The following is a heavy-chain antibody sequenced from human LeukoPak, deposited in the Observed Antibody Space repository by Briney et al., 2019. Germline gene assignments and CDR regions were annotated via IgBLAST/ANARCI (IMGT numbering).Heavy chain of an antibody. CDR1: GGSVSSGSYY. CDR2: IYYSGST. J-gene: IGHJ3*02. Sequence: SETLFIRGTGSGGSVSSGSYYWSCIRQPPGKGLEWIGYIYYSGSTNYNPSLKSRVTISVDTSKNQFSLKLSSVTAADTAVFYCARVASGYDVFDIWGAVKVGSVSS. CDR3: ARVASGYDVFDI. V-gene: IGHV4-61*01. D-gene: IGHD3-3*01.